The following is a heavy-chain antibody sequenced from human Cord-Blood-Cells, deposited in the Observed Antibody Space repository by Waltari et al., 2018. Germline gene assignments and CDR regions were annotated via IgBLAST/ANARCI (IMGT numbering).Heavy chain of an antibody. V-gene: IGHV1-2*04. CDR2: INPNSGGT. CDR3: ARVGYSSGWYDY. Sequence: QVQLVQSGAVVKKAGASVKVACKASVYTFTGYYMHWVRQAAGQGLEWNGWINPNSGGTNYAQKVQGWVPMTRDTSISTAYMELSRLRSDDTAVYYCARVGYSSGWYDYWGQGTLVTVSS. D-gene: IGHD6-19*01. CDR1: VYTFTGYY. J-gene: IGHJ4*02.